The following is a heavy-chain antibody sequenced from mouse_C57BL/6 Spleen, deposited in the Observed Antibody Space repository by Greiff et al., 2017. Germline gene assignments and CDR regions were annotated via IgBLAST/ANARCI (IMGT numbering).Heavy chain of an antibody. CDR1: GYTFTEYT. CDR2: FYSGSGSI. Sequence: VQLQQSGAELVKPGASVKLSCKASGYTFTEYTIHWVKQRSGQGLEWIGWFYSGSGSIKYNEKFKDKATLTADKYSSTDNKEHRRLTAEDSADYFSARREDQLWKGGLDDWGQGTTLTVSS. CDR3: ARREDQLWKGGLDD. V-gene: IGHV1-62-2*01. D-gene: IGHD1-1*02. J-gene: IGHJ2*01.